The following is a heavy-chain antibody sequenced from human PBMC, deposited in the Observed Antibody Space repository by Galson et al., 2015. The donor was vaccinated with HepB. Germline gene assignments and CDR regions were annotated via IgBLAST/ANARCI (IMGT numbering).Heavy chain of an antibody. Sequence: SLRLSCAASGFTFSSYDMHWVRQATGKGLERVSAIGLADDTYYSGSVKGRFTISRENAKSSLSLQMTSLRAGDTAVYYCARESRAHSTGFDALDIWGQGTLVTVSA. D-gene: IGHD2-8*02. CDR1: GFTFSSYD. CDR3: ARESRAHSTGFDALDI. J-gene: IGHJ3*02. CDR2: IGLADDT. V-gene: IGHV3-13*01.